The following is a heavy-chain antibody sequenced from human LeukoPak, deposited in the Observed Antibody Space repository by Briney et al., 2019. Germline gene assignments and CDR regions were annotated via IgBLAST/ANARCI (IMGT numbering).Heavy chain of an antibody. CDR1: GGSFSGYY. V-gene: IGHV4-34*01. J-gene: IGHJ6*02. CDR3: ARDLCGSSCGHYYGMDV. D-gene: IGHD6-13*01. Sequence: KPSETLSLTCAVYGGSFSGYYWSWIRQPPGKGLEWIGEINHSGSTNYNPSLKSRVTISVDTSKNQFSLKLSSVTAADTAVYYCARDLCGSSCGHYYGMDVWGQGTTVTVSS. CDR2: INHSGST.